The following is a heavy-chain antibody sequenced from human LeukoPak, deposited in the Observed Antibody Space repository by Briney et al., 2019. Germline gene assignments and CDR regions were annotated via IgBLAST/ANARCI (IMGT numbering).Heavy chain of an antibody. CDR1: GFTFSSYW. V-gene: IGHV3-74*01. Sequence: GGSLRLSCAASGFTFSSYWMHWVRQAPGKGLVWVSRINTDGSSTSYADSVKGRVTISRDNAKNTLYLQMNSLRAEDTAVYYCAREFRYSKGDPFDYWGQGTLVTVSS. CDR3: AREFRYSKGDPFDY. D-gene: IGHD2-21*01. CDR2: INTDGSST. J-gene: IGHJ4*02.